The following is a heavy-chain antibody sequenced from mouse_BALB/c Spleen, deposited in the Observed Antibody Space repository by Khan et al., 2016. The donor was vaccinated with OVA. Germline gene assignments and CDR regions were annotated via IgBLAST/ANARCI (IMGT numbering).Heavy chain of an antibody. V-gene: IGHV1-87*01. CDR3: STHVHYAMDY. CDR2: IFPGNDDT. CDR1: GYTFTNYW. Sequence: QVQLKESGAELARPGASVNLSCKASGYTFTNYWIHWVRQRPGQGLEWIGSIFPGNDDTNYTQKFKGKATLTADKSSSTACMQIRTLASEDSAVYYCSTHVHYAMDYWGQGISVTVSS. J-gene: IGHJ4*01.